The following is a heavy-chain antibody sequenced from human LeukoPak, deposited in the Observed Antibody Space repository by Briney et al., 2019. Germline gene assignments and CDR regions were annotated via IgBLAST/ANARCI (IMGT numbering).Heavy chain of an antibody. CDR3: ARDPRGYSYVHDF. D-gene: IGHD5-18*01. J-gene: IGHJ4*02. V-gene: IGHV1-2*02. CDR2: INPNSGGT. Sequence: ASVKVSCKASGYTFTGYYMHWVRQAPGQGLEWMGWINPNSGGTNYAQKFQGRVTMTRDTSISTAYMELSRLRSDDTAVYYCARDPRGYSYVHDFWGQGTLVTVSS. CDR1: GYTFTGYY.